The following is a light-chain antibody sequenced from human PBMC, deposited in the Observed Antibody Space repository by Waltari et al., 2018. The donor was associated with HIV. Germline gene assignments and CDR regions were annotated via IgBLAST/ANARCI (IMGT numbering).Light chain of an antibody. CDR1: TSNIGSNS. Sequence: QYVLTQSHSASGTPGPRVTISCSGGTSNIGSNSVRWYQQVPVTSPQLFMFSNSLRPSGVPARFSGSKSGTSASLAISGLQSEDEADYYCATWDDTLDGPVFGGGTRLTVL. CDR3: ATWDDTLDGPV. CDR2: SNS. J-gene: IGLJ3*02. V-gene: IGLV1-44*01.